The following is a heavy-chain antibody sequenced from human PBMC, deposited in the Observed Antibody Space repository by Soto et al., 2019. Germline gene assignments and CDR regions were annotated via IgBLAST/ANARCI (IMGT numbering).Heavy chain of an antibody. CDR2: IFYSGST. V-gene: IGHV4-59*13. Sequence: KASDTLSLTCIVSGGSISDFYWSWIRQPPGKGLEWIGHIFYSGSTDYRPSLKSRVVISVDTSKNQFSLKLSSVTAADTAVYYCARARVGQYELDVKPYYYYGMDVWGQGTTVTVSS. CDR3: ARARVGQYELDVKPYYYYGMDV. CDR1: GGSISDFY. J-gene: IGHJ6*02. D-gene: IGHD2-2*01.